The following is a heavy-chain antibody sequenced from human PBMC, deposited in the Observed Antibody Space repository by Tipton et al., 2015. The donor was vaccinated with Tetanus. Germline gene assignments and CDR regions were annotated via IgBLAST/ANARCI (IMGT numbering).Heavy chain of an antibody. J-gene: IGHJ6*02. D-gene: IGHD4-17*01. CDR2: IFYSGST. Sequence: TLSLTCTVSGGSVSSSTYYWVWIRQPPGKGLEWIGTIFYSGSTYYSPSLKSRVTTSIDSSKNQLSLRLTSVTAADTAVYYCARDRGLTTSGGIGMDVWGQGTTVTVSS. V-gene: IGHV4-39*07. CDR3: ARDRGLTTSGGIGMDV. CDR1: GGSVSSSTYY.